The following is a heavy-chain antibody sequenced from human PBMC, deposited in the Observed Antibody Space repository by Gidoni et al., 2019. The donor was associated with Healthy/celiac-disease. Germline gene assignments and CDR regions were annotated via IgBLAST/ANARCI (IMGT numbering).Heavy chain of an antibody. CDR3: ARHKAEGKYGDYVIGAFDI. Sequence: QLQLQESGPGLVKPSETLSLTCTVSGGSISSSSYYWGWIRQPPGKGLEWIGSIYYSGSTYYNPSLKSRVTISVDTSKNQFSLKLSSVTAADTAVYYCARHKAEGKYGDYVIGAFDIWGQGTMVTVSS. J-gene: IGHJ3*02. CDR2: IYYSGST. D-gene: IGHD4-17*01. CDR1: GGSISSSSYY. V-gene: IGHV4-39*01.